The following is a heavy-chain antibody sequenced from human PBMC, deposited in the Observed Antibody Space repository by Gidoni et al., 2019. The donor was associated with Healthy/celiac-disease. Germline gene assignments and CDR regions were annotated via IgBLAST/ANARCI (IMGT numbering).Heavy chain of an antibody. CDR2: IYSSGST. Sequence: QLQLHESGPGLVKPSDTPALTCTVPCGSISSSSYYLGWIRQPPGTGLEWIGSIYSSGSTYYNPSLKSRVTKYVDTSKNQFSLKLSSVTAADTAVYYCERQGHGTQQLVYWGQGTLVTVSS. V-gene: IGHV4-39*01. CDR1: CGSISSSSYY. J-gene: IGHJ4*02. D-gene: IGHD6-13*01. CDR3: ERQGHGTQQLVY.